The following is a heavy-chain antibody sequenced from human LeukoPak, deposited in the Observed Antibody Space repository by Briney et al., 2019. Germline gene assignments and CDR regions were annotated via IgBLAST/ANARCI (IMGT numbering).Heavy chain of an antibody. CDR2: IYYGGST. Sequence: SQTLSLTCTVSGFSMSSSGYYWGWIRQPPGKGLEWIGSIYYGGSTYYNPSLKCRVTISIDSSKKQFSLKLSSVTAADTAVYYCARGLYYYGSGSYYTKWGQGTLVTVSS. D-gene: IGHD3-10*01. V-gene: IGHV4-39*07. CDR3: ARGLYYYGSGSYYTK. CDR1: GFSMSSSGYY. J-gene: IGHJ4*02.